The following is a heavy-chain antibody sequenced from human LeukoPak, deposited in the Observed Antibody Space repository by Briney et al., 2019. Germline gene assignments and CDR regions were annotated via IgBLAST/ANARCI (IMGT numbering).Heavy chain of an antibody. CDR2: TRNRANSHTT. Sequence: GGSLRLSCAASGFTFSDHYMDWVRQAPGKGLEWVGRTRNRANSHTTEYAASVKGRFTISRDDSKNSLYLQMNSLKTEDTAVYYCARGVCSGGSCYLGEDWGQGTLVTVSS. V-gene: IGHV3-72*01. CDR1: GFTFSDHY. J-gene: IGHJ4*02. CDR3: ARGVCSGGSCYLGED. D-gene: IGHD2-15*01.